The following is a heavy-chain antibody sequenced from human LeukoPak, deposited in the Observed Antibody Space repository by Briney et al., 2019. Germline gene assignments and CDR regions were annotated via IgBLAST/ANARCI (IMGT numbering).Heavy chain of an antibody. CDR3: ARGGHIEHWWGSFDY. CDR1: GYTFTNYY. J-gene: IGHJ4*02. CDR2: INPSGGST. Sequence: ASVKVSCKTSGYTFTNYYMHWVRQAPGQGLEWMGIINPSGGSTTYAQNFQGRVTMTRDTSTSTVYMELSSLRSEDTAVYYCARGGHIEHWWGSFDYWGQGTLVTVSS. V-gene: IGHV1-46*01. D-gene: IGHD2-21*01.